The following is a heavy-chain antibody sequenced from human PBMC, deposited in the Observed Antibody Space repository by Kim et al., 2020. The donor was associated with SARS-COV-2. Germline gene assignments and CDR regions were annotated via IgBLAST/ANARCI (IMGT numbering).Heavy chain of an antibody. CDR3: TRPMTTVTPLGY. CDR1: GFTFSGSA. Sequence: GGSLRLSCAASGFTFSGSAMHWVRQASGKGLEWVGRIRSKANSYATAYAASVKGRFTISRDDSKNTAYLQMNSLKTEDTAVYYCTRPMTTVTPLGYWGQGTLVTVSS. V-gene: IGHV3-73*01. J-gene: IGHJ4*02. D-gene: IGHD4-17*01. CDR2: IRSKANSYAT.